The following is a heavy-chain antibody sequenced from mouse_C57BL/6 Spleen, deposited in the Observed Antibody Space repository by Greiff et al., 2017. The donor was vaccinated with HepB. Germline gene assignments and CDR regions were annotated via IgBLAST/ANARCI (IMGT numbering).Heavy chain of an antibody. Sequence: VQLQQSGPELVKPGASVKISCKASGYTFTDYYMNWVKQSHGKSLEWIGDINPNNGGTSYNQKFKGKATLTVDKSSSTAYMELRSLTSEDSAVYYCASTPNWEGGDYWGQGTTLTVSS. CDR1: GYTFTDYY. CDR2: INPNNGGT. D-gene: IGHD4-1*01. V-gene: IGHV1-26*01. J-gene: IGHJ2*01. CDR3: ASTPNWEGGDY.